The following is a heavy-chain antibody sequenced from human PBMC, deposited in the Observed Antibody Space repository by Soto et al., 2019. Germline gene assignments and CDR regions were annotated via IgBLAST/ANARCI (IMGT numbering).Heavy chain of an antibody. Sequence: ASVKVSCKASGYTFTGYYMHWVRQAPGQGLEWMGWINPNSGGTNYAQKFQGWVTMTRDTSISTAYMELSRLRSDDTAVYYCAREYRGSGSRFDYWGQGTLVTVSS. CDR1: GYTFTGYY. V-gene: IGHV1-2*04. D-gene: IGHD3-10*01. J-gene: IGHJ4*02. CDR2: INPNSGGT. CDR3: AREYRGSGSRFDY.